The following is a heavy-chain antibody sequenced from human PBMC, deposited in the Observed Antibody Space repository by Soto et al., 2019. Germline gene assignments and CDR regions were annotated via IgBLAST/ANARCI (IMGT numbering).Heavy chain of an antibody. V-gene: IGHV3-23*01. CDR2: ISGSGGST. J-gene: IGHJ5*02. CDR3: ARFTISGNNNWFDP. CDR1: GFTFSSYA. D-gene: IGHD1-26*01. Sequence: GGSLRLSCAASGFTFSSYAMSWVRQAPGKGLEWVSAISGSGGSTYYADSVKGRFTISRDNAKNSLYLQMNSLRAEDTAVYYCARFTISGNNNWFDPWGQGTLVTVSS.